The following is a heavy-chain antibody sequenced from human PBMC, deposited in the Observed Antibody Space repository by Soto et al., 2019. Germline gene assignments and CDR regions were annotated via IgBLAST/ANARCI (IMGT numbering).Heavy chain of an antibody. CDR1: GGPISSYY. V-gene: IGHV4-59*01. Sequence: SETLSLICTVSGGPISSYYWTWIRQPPGKGLEWIGYIHYSGLTTYNPSLESRVTISIDTSKNQFSLNLNSVTAADTAVYYCARGRNSRTEYCGTDSCAWFDPWGQGTLVTVSS. CDR2: IHYSGLT. D-gene: IGHD2-21*01. J-gene: IGHJ5*02. CDR3: ARGRNSRTEYCGTDSCAWFDP.